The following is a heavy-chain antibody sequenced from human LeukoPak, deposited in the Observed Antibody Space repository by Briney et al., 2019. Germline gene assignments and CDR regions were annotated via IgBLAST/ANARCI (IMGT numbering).Heavy chain of an antibody. V-gene: IGHV4-39*01. J-gene: IGHJ4*02. CDR3: ARRGSSSGFDY. CDR1: GDSISSSSYY. D-gene: IGHD6-6*01. CDR2: IYYSGST. Sequence: PSETLSLTCTVSGDSISSSSYYWGWIRQPPGKGLEWMGSIYYSGSTYYNPSLKSRVTISVDTSKNQFSLKLSSVTAADTAVYYCARRGSSSGFDYWGQGTLVTVSS.